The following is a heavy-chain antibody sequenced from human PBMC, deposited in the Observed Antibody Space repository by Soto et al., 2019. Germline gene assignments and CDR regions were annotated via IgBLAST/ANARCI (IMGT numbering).Heavy chain of an antibody. CDR3: ARDGGSGSYWYYYYGMDV. Sequence: PSETLSLTCAVYGGSFSGYYWSWIRQPPGKGLEWIGEINHSGSTNYNPSLKSRVTISVDTSKNQFSLKLSSVTAADTAVYYCARDGGSGSYWYYYYGMDVWGQGTTVTVSS. CDR1: GGSFSGYY. CDR2: INHSGST. J-gene: IGHJ6*02. D-gene: IGHD3-10*01. V-gene: IGHV4-34*01.